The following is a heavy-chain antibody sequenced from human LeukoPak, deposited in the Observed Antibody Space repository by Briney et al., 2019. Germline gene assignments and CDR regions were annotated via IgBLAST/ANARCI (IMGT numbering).Heavy chain of an antibody. CDR1: GGTFSSYA. V-gene: IGHV1-69*04. D-gene: IGHD6-19*01. CDR2: IIPILGIA. CDR3: ARDLGAVAGHPAHFDY. Sequence: SVKVSCKASGGTFSSYAISWVRQAPGQGLEWMGRIIPILGIANYAQRFQGRVTITADKSTSTAYMELSSLRSEDTAVYYCARDLGAVAGHPAHFDYWGQGTLVTVSS. J-gene: IGHJ4*02.